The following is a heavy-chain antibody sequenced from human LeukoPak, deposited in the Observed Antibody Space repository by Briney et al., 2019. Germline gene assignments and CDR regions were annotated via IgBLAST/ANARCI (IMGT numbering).Heavy chain of an antibody. D-gene: IGHD1-26*01. CDR1: GGSFSAFY. V-gene: IGHV4-34*01. CDR2: INQSEGT. Sequence: PETLSLTCAVYGGSFSAFYWSWIRQPPGKGLEWIGEINQSEGTNYNPSLKSRVTISLDTSTKQFSLRLGSVTAADTAVYYCARAARTAGIGGPTPNRGIYDYWGQGTLVTVSS. J-gene: IGHJ4*02. CDR3: ARAARTAGIGGPTPNRGIYDY.